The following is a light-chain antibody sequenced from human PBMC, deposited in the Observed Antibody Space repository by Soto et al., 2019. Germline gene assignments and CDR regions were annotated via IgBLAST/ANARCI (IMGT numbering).Light chain of an antibody. V-gene: IGKV1-39*01. CDR2: AAS. J-gene: IGKJ1*01. CDR3: QQSYVTPWT. Sequence: DIQMTQSPSSVSASVGDRVTISCRASQDISSSLNWYQHKSGKAPKLLIYAASGLHSGVPSRFSGSGAGTDFTLTISRLQPEDFATYCCQQSYVTPWTFGQGTKVDIK. CDR1: QDISSS.